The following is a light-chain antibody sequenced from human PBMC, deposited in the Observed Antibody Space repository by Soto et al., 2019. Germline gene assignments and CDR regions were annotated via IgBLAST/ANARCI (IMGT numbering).Light chain of an antibody. Sequence: EVVLTQSPGTLSLSPGERATLSCRASQRVSSGYLAWYQQKPGRAPRLLIYGASSRATGIPDRFSGRGSGTDFTLTISRLEPEDFAVYYCQQYGSSPPSSTFGQGTRLEIK. CDR3: QQYGSSPPSST. CDR2: GAS. V-gene: IGKV3-20*01. J-gene: IGKJ5*01. CDR1: QRVSSGY.